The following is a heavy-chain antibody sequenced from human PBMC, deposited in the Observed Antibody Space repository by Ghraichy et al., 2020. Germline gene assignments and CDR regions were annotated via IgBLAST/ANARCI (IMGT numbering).Heavy chain of an antibody. J-gene: IGHJ4*02. CDR2: ISSSSSTI. CDR1: GFTFSIYS. V-gene: IGHV3-48*04. CDR3: ARSPSAGIDY. Sequence: LSLTCAASGFTFSIYSMNWVRQAPGKGLEWVSYISSSSSTIYYADSVKGRFTISRDNAKNSLYLQMNSLRAEDTAVYYCARSPSAGIDYWGQGTLVTVSS. D-gene: IGHD6-13*01.